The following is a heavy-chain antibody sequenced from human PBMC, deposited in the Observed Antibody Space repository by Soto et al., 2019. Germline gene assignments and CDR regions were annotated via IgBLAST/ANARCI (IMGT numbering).Heavy chain of an antibody. CDR1: GYTFSSYY. D-gene: IGHD6-19*01. CDR3: ARSKPVAGNYYFDY. CDR2: INAGDGYT. V-gene: IGHV1-3*01. Sequence: ASVKVSCKASGYTFSSYYMNWVRQAPGQSLEWMGRINAGDGYTKYAQKFQGRVTITRDTSASTGYMELSSLTSEDTAVYYCARSKPVAGNYYFDYWGQGTLVTVS. J-gene: IGHJ4*02.